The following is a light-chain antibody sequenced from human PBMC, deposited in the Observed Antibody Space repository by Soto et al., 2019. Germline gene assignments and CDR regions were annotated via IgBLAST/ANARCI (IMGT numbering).Light chain of an antibody. CDR3: QHSYSNPPYT. CDR1: QSIRTY. V-gene: IGKV1-39*01. CDR2: AAS. Sequence: DIQMTQSPSSLSASVGDRVTITCRASQSIRTYLNWYQQKPGKAPKIMIYAASNLQHGVPSRFSGNGSGTDFTLTISSLQPDDFATYYCQHSYSNPPYTFGQGTKLDIK. J-gene: IGKJ2*01.